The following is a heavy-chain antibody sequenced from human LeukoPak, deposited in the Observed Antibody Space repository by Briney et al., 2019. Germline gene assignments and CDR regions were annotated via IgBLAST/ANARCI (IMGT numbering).Heavy chain of an antibody. CDR1: GFTFSSYA. CDR3: AKEPLFGVVIMGAFDI. CDR2: ISYDGSNK. Sequence: PGRSLRLSCAASGFTFSSYAMHWVRQAPGKGLEWVAVISYDGSNKYYADSVKGRFTISRDNSKNTLYLQMNSLRAEDTAVYYCAKEPLFGVVIMGAFDIWGQGTMVTVSS. J-gene: IGHJ3*02. D-gene: IGHD3-3*01. V-gene: IGHV3-30-3*01.